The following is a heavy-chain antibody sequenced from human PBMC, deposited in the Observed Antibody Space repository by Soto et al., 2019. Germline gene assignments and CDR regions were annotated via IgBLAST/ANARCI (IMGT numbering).Heavy chain of an antibody. V-gene: IGHV3-21*01. CDR2: ISSSSSYI. CDR1: GFTFSSYS. Sequence: EVQLVESGGGLVKPGGSLRLSCAASGFTFSSYSMNWVRQAPGKGLEWVSSISSSSSYIYYADSVKGRFTISRDNAKNSLYRHMNSVSAEDTAVYYCSRGYRSSWYDYGMDVWGQGTTVTVFS. D-gene: IGHD6-13*01. CDR3: SRGYRSSWYDYGMDV. J-gene: IGHJ6*02.